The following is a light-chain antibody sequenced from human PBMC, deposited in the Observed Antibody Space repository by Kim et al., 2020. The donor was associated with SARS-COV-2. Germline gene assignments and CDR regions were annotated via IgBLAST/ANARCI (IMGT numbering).Light chain of an antibody. CDR2: GKN. CDR1: SLRSYY. V-gene: IGLV3-19*01. J-gene: IGLJ3*02. CDR3: NSRDSSGNHLEV. Sequence: SSELTQDPAVSVALGQTVRITCQGDSLRSYYASWYQQKPGHAPVLVIYGKNNRPSGIPDRFSGSSSGNTASLTITGAQAEDEADYYCNSRDSSGNHLEVF.